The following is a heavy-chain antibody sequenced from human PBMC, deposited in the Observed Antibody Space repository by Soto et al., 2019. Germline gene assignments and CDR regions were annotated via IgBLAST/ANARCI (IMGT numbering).Heavy chain of an antibody. V-gene: IGHV4-39*01. CDR3: ARLRSSYAGSYYGGGFFDH. CDR1: AAAFTNTSYY. J-gene: IGHJ4*02. D-gene: IGHD4-4*01. Sequence: SETLSLTCSVSAAAFTNTSYYWGWIRQPPGKGPEWIGSMFFTGSTYYNPSLKSRVTMSADTSKSQFSLKLTSVPAADTAVYFCARLRSSYAGSYYGGGFFDHWGRGAPVTVSS. CDR2: MFFTGST.